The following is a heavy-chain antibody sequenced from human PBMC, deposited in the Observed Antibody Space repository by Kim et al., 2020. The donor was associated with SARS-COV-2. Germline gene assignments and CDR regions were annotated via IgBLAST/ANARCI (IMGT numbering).Heavy chain of an antibody. J-gene: IGHJ4*02. V-gene: IGHV1-46*01. Sequence: ASVKVSCKASGYIFTSRKIHWVRQAPGQGLEWMAIITPIDGTTSYAHTFQDRVTVTRDTSASTDYMELSYLRSDDTALYYCARDTTKWAVDYWGQDTLVNVSS. CDR3: ARDTTKWAVDY. D-gene: IGHD1-26*01. CDR1: GYIFTSRK. CDR2: ITPIDGTT.